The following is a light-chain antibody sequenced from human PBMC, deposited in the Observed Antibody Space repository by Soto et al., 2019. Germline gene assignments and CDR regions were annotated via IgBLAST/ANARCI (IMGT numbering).Light chain of an antibody. CDR3: QQHANWPLT. CDR2: DAY. CDR1: QSIGTY. V-gene: IGKV3-11*01. J-gene: IGKJ4*01. Sequence: DIMLTQSPATLSSSLGDRVTITCRASQSIGTYLTWYHQKPGKAPSLLSYDAYTLPTGIPSRFSGRGSGSDFTLTISSLEPEDFAVYYCQQHANWPLTFGGGTKV.